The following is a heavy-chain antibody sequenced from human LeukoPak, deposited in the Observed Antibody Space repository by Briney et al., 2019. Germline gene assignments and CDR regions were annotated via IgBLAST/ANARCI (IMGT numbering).Heavy chain of an antibody. J-gene: IGHJ6*04. Sequence: PGRSLRLSCAASGFTFSTYGMHWVRQAPGKGLEWVAVIWYDGSNKFYADSVKGRFTISRDNSNNTLYLQMNSLRAEDTAVYYCAKEIEGGIKAVACTPDVWGKGTTVSVSS. D-gene: IGHD6-19*01. CDR1: GFTFSTYG. V-gene: IGHV3-33*06. CDR3: AKEIEGGIKAVACTPDV. CDR2: IWYDGSNK.